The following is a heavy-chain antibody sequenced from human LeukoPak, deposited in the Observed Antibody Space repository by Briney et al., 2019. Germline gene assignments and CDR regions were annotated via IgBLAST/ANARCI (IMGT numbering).Heavy chain of an antibody. CDR1: GFTFSAYA. V-gene: IGHV3-23*05. CDR3: AGDLHYYVAMDV. D-gene: IGHD3-10*02. J-gene: IGHJ6*02. Sequence: GGSLRLSCAASGFTFSAYAMTWVRQAPGKGLEWVSSIGSDNKPHYSESVKGRFAISRDNSKNILFLHLNSLRAEDTALYYCAGDLHYYVAMDVWGQGTTVTVSS. CDR2: IGSDNKP.